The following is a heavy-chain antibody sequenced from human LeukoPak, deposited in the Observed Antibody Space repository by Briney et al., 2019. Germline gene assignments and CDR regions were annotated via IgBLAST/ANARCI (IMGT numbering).Heavy chain of an antibody. V-gene: IGHV3-74*01. Sequence: GGSLRLSCAASGFTFRSFWMHWVRQAPGKGLLWVSRINSDGTSTTYADSVKGRFTISRDNAKNTVYLQMNSLRAEDTAVYYCVKESGFMVAPNSAFDIWGQGTMVTVSS. CDR3: VKESGFMVAPNSAFDI. CDR2: INSDGTST. D-gene: IGHD4/OR15-4a*01. J-gene: IGHJ3*02. CDR1: GFTFRSFW.